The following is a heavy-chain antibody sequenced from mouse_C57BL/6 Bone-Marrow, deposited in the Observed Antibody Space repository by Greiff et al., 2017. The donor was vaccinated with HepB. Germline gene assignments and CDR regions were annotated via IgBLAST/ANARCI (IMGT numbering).Heavy chain of an antibody. CDR1: GFTFSSYA. V-gene: IGHV5-4*01. D-gene: IGHD2-12*01. CDR3: ARDGRRGFAY. J-gene: IGHJ3*01. Sequence: EVHLVESGGGFVKPGGSLKLSCAASGFTFSSYAMSWVRQTPEKRLEWVATISDGGSYTYYPDNVKGRFTISRDNAKNNLYLQMSHLKSEDTAMYYCARDGRRGFAYWGQGTLVTVSA. CDR2: ISDGGSYT.